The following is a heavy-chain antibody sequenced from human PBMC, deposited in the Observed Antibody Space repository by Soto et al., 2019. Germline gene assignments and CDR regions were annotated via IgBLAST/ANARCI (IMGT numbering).Heavy chain of an antibody. D-gene: IGHD2-2*01. CDR2: IYYSGST. J-gene: IGHJ5*02. CDR3: ARVVTMPTRFDP. CDR1: GGSISSGGYY. Sequence: SETLSLTCTVSGGSISSGGYYWSWIRQHPGKGLEWIGYIYYSGSTYYNPSLKSRVTISVDTSKNQFSLKLSSVTAADTAVYYCARVVTMPTRFDPWGQGTLVTVSS. V-gene: IGHV4-31*03.